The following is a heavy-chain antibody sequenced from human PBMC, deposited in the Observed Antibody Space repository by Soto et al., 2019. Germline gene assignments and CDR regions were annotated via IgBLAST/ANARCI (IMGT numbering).Heavy chain of an antibody. CDR1: GFTFSSSW. Sequence: EVQLVESGGGLVQPGGSLRLSCAASGFTFSSSWMHWVRQPPGKGLVWVSRIKSDGSTTHYADSVKGRLTISRHNDKNTLYLQMKSLRAEDTGVYYCARGPTGWYGYDYWGQGTLVTVSS. V-gene: IGHV3-74*01. D-gene: IGHD6-19*01. CDR2: IKSDGSTT. J-gene: IGHJ4*02. CDR3: ARGPTGWYGYDY.